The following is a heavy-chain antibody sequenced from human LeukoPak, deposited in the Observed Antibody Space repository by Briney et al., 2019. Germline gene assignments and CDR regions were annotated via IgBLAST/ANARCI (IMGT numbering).Heavy chain of an antibody. CDR3: ARGLRYSYGYAY. V-gene: IGHV4-39*01. CDR1: GGSISTYY. J-gene: IGHJ4*02. D-gene: IGHD5-18*01. CDR2: IFHSGST. Sequence: SETLSLTCTVSGGSISTYYWGWIRQPPGKGLEWIGSIFHSGSTNYNPSLKSRVTISVDTSKNQFSLKLSSVTAADTAVYYCARGLRYSYGYAYWGQGTLVTVSS.